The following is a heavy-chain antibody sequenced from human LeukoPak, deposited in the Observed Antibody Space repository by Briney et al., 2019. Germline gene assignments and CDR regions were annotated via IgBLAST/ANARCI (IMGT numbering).Heavy chain of an antibody. V-gene: IGHV3-9*01. CDR2: ISWNSGVK. D-gene: IGHD3-3*01. Sequence: PGGSLRLSCAASGFTFSSYAMHWVRQGPGKGLEWVSSISWNSGVKGYADSVKGRFTISRDNAKKSLYLEMNSLRTEDTAVYYCAKDNEGGTYFFDYMDVWGKGTTVTVSS. CDR3: AKDNEGGTYFFDYMDV. CDR1: GFTFSSYA. J-gene: IGHJ6*03.